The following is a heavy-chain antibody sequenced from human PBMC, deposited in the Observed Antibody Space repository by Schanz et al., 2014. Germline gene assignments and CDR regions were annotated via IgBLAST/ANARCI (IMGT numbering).Heavy chain of an antibody. J-gene: IGHJ5*02. CDR3: AKDPHSSSWYGWFDP. Sequence: EVQVVESGGGLVRPGGSLRLSCSGFTFSSYAMSWVRQAPGKGLEWVSAISGGGGSTYYADSVKGRFTISRDNSKNTLYLQMNSLGDEDTAVYYCAKDPHSSSWYGWFDPWGQGTLVTVSS. V-gene: IGHV3-23*04. D-gene: IGHD6-13*01. CDR2: ISGGGGST. CDR1: GFTFSSYA.